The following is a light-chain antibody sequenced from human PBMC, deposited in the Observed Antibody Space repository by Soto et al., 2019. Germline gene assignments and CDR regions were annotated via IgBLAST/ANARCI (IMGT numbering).Light chain of an antibody. CDR3: QKDNISPLT. CDR1: QGISNY. Sequence: EIQMTQSPASLSASVEDRDTITCRASQGISNYLAWYQQKPGKVPKLLIYAASTLQSGVPSRFSGSGSETDFTLTISSLQPEDVATYYCQKDNISPLTFGGGTKVDIK. V-gene: IGKV1-27*01. CDR2: AAS. J-gene: IGKJ4*01.